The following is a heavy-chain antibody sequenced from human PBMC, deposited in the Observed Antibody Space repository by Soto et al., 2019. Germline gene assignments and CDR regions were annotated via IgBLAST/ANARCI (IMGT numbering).Heavy chain of an antibody. CDR1: GGTFSSYA. CDR3: ARAASYVLVPAAIAAYYYYGMDV. CDR2: IIPIFGTA. Sequence: QVQLVQSGAEVKKPGSSVKVSCKASGGTFSSYAISWVRQAPGQGLEWMGGIIPIFGTANYAQKFQGRVTFTADEAKSTAHMDLSSLRSEDTAVYYCARAASYVLVPAAIAAYYYYGMDVWGQGTTVTVSS. D-gene: IGHD2-2*02. V-gene: IGHV1-69*12. J-gene: IGHJ6*02.